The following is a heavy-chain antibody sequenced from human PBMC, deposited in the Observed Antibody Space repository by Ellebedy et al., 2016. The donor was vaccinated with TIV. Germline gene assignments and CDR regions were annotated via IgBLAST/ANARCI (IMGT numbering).Heavy chain of an antibody. D-gene: IGHD1-1*01. J-gene: IGHJ6*02. CDR2: ISAYNGNT. Sequence: ASVKVSCXASGYTFTSYGISWVRQAPGQGLEWMGWISAYNGNTNYAQKLQGRVTMTTDTSTSTAYMELRSLRSDDTAVYYCARVWVNGYYYYYYGMDVWGQGTTVTVSS. CDR1: GYTFTSYG. V-gene: IGHV1-18*01. CDR3: ARVWVNGYYYYYYGMDV.